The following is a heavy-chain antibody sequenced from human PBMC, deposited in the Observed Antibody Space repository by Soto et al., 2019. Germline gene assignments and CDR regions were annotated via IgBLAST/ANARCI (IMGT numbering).Heavy chain of an antibody. CDR1: GFTFSSYG. J-gene: IGHJ5*02. V-gene: IGHV3-30*18. CDR2: ISYDGSNK. Sequence: QVQLVDSGGGVVQPGRSLRLSCAASGFTFSSYGMHWVRQAPGKGLEWVAVISYDGSNKYYADSVKGRFTISRDNCKNTLYLQMNSLRAEDTAVYYCAKDNRMGSSSWSPPSFDPWGQGTLVTVSS. D-gene: IGHD6-13*01. CDR3: AKDNRMGSSSWSPPSFDP.